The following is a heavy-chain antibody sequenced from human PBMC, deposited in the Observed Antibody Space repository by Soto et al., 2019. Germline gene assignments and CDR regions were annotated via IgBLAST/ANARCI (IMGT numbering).Heavy chain of an antibody. CDR2: ISDGGGST. V-gene: IGHV3-23*01. CDR1: GFSFSSYA. Sequence: GGSLRLSCAASGFSFSSYAMSWVRQAPGKGLEWVSSISDGGGSTNYADSVRGRFTIARDRSKNTLYLHMISLRAEDTAVYYCAKEYCGAECALDFWGKGALVTVSS. D-gene: IGHD2-21*01. CDR3: AKEYCGAECALDF. J-gene: IGHJ4*02.